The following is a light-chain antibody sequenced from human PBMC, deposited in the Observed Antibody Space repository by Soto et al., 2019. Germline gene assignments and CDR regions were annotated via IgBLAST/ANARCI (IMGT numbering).Light chain of an antibody. CDR2: DAA. J-gene: IGKJ1*01. V-gene: IGKV3-15*01. CDR3: QHYGYSQWT. Sequence: EIVMTQSPGTLSVSPGERATLSCRASQSVSVNLAWYQQRPGQAPRLLIYDAATRATGIPARFSGSGSGTDFTLTITRLEPEDSAVYFCQHYGYSQWTFGQGTKVDIK. CDR1: QSVSVN.